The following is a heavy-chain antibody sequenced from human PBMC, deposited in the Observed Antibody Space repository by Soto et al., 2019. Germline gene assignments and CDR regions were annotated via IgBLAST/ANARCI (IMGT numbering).Heavy chain of an antibody. CDR2: IYTSGST. CDR1: GGSISSYY. CDR3: ARGEAAAGNYGMDV. J-gene: IGHJ6*02. V-gene: IGHV4-4*07. D-gene: IGHD6-13*01. Sequence: SETLSLTCTVSGGSISSYYWSWIRQPAGKGLEWIGRIYTSGSTNYNPSLKSRVTMSVDTSKNQFSLKLSSVTAADTAVYYCARGEAAAGNYGMDVWGQGTTVTVSS.